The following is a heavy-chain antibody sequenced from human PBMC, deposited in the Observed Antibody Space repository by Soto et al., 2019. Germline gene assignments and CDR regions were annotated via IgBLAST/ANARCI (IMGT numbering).Heavy chain of an antibody. V-gene: IGHV3-48*03. CDR2: ISSSGSTI. Sequence: EVQLVESGGGLVQPGGSLRLSCAASGFTFSSYEMNWVRQAPGKGLEWVSYISSSGSTIYYADSVKGRFTISRDNAKNSLYLQMNSLKAEETAVYYCARETDSSNYDILTGYLYYYGMDVWGQVTTVTVSS. J-gene: IGHJ6*02. CDR3: ARETDSSNYDILTGYLYYYGMDV. CDR1: GFTFSSYE. D-gene: IGHD3-9*01.